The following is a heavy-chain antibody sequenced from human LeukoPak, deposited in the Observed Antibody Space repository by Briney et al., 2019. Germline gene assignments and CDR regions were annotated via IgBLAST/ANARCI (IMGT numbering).Heavy chain of an antibody. J-gene: IGHJ4*02. CDR2: IHPSGNT. D-gene: IGHD3-10*01. Sequence: SETLSLTCTVPVGSVSSENYYRSWFRQPPGKGLEWIGNIHPSGNTNYNASLKSRVTMSVDTSKNQFSLKLSSVTAADTAIYYCARGTMWYGGNYWGQGTLVTASS. CDR3: ARGTMWYGGNY. CDR1: VGSVSSENYY. V-gene: IGHV4-61*01.